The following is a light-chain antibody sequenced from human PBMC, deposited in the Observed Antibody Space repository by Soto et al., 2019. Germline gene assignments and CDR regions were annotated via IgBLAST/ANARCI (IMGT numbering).Light chain of an antibody. CDR3: SSYTASSTLV. J-gene: IGLJ1*01. V-gene: IGLV2-14*03. Sequence: QSALTQPASVSGSPGQSITISCTGTSSDVGGYNYVSWSQQHPGKAPKLFISEVSNRPSGVSNRFSGSKSGNTASLTISGLQADDEADYYCSSYTASSTLVFGTGTKVTVL. CDR1: SSDVGGYNY. CDR2: EVS.